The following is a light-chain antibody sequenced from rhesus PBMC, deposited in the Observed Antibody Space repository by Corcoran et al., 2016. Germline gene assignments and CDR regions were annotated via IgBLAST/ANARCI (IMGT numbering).Light chain of an antibody. Sequence: HAAPTQSPPLSGSPGQSVTISCTGTSSDIGANNRASWYQQYPGKAPKLIIYEVRKRPSGVSDRFSGSKSGNQASLTISGLQAADAADDYCSSYVSPHYSDIFGAGTRLSVL. CDR1: SSDIGANNR. J-gene: IGLJ1*01. V-gene: IGLV2-13*03. CDR3: SSYVSPHYSDI. CDR2: EVR.